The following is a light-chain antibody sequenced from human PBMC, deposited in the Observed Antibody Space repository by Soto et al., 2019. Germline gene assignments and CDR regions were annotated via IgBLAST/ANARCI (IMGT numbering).Light chain of an antibody. CDR2: GAS. CDR1: QSVSSSN. V-gene: IGKV3D-20*02. CDR3: QQRSNWPSIT. J-gene: IGKJ5*01. Sequence: EIVLTLSPGTLSLSSGAIAPLSWRASQSVSSSNLGWYHQKPGQAPGLLIYGASSRATGIPDRFSGSGSGTDFTLTINSLEPEDFAVYYCQQRSNWPSITFGQGTRLENK.